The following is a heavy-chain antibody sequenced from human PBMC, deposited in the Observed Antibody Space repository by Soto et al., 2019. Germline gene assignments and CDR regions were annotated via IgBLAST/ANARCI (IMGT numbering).Heavy chain of an antibody. CDR3: ARDHLILPAHDFLYGSDV. CDR1: GFTFSMYS. V-gene: IGHV3-7*03. CDR2: IPQDGVDG. Sequence: GGSLRLSCEVSGFTFSMYSMSWVRQTQGKGLEWVAKIPQDGVDGHYADSVKGRFTISRDNGKNSLYLQMNNLRAEDTAVYYCARDHLILPAHDFLYGSDVWGRGATVTVSS. D-gene: IGHD2-21*02. J-gene: IGHJ6*02.